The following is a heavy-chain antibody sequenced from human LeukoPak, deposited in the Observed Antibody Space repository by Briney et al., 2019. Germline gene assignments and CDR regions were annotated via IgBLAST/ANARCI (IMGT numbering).Heavy chain of an antibody. D-gene: IGHD6-25*01. CDR1: GFTFSRNG. J-gene: IGHJ6*03. V-gene: IGHV3-33*06. Sequence: PGGSLRLSCAASGFTFSRNGMHWVRQAPGKGLEWVGGIWNDGRNKYYADSVRGRFTISRDNSKNTIFLQMNSLRVEDTAVYYCAKGIAAGAMGYMDVWGKGTMVSV. CDR3: AKGIAAGAMGYMDV. CDR2: IWNDGRNK.